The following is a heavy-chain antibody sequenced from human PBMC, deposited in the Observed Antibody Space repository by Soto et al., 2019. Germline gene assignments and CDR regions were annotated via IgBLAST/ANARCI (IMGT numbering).Heavy chain of an antibody. V-gene: IGHV4-31*03. CDR3: ASTFGSDYGGNPNWFDP. CDR1: GGSISSGGYY. Sequence: PSETLSLTCTVSGGSISSGGYYWSWIRQHPGKGLEWIGYIYYSGSTYYNPSLKSRVTISVDTSKNQFSPKLSSVTAADTAVYYCASTFGSDYGGNPNWFDPWGQGTLVTVSS. CDR2: IYYSGST. J-gene: IGHJ5*02. D-gene: IGHD4-17*01.